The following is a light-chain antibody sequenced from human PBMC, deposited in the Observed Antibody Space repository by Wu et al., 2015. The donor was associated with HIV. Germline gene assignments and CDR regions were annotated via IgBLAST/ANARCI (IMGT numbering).Light chain of an antibody. V-gene: IGKV3-11*01. CDR3: QYYGTSLLT. J-gene: IGKJ4*01. Sequence: EIVLTQFPATLSLSPGERATLSCRASQSVASFLAWYQQKPGQAPRLLIYDASNRATGIPARFGGSGSGTDFTLTIDELQPEDFGVYYCQYYGTSLLTFGGGTRVEI. CDR2: DAS. CDR1: QSVASF.